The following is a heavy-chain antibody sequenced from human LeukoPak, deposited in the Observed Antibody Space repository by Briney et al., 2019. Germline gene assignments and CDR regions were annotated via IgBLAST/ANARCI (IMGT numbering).Heavy chain of an antibody. CDR2: IIPIFGTA. CDR1: GGTFSSYA. J-gene: IGHJ3*02. D-gene: IGHD6-19*01. Sequence: ASVKVSCKASGGTFSSYAISWVRQAPGQGLEWMGGIIPIFGTANYAPKFQGRVTITADESTSTAYMELSSLRSEDTAVYYCARFSSGWYNAFDIWGQGTMVTVSS. CDR3: ARFSSGWYNAFDI. V-gene: IGHV1-69*13.